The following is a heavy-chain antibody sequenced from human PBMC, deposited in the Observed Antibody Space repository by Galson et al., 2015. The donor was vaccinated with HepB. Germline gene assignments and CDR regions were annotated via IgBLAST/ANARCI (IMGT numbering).Heavy chain of an antibody. D-gene: IGHD6-13*01. J-gene: IGHJ3*02. CDR2: ISYDGSNK. CDR3: ARALGEQQLVLLDI. Sequence: SLRLSCAASGFTFSSYAMHWVRQAPGKWLEWVAVISYDGSNKYYADSVKGRFTISRDNSKNTLYLQMNSLRAEDTAVYYCARALGEQQLVLLDIWGQGTMVTVSS. V-gene: IGHV3-30*04. CDR1: GFTFSSYA.